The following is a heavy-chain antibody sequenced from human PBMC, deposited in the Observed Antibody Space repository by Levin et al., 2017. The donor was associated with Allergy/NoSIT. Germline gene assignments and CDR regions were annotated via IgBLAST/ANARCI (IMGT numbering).Heavy chain of an antibody. V-gene: IGHV4-59*01. CDR3: ARGPATVTTLAEYFQH. CDR2: IYYSGST. Sequence: PSETLSLTCTVSGGSISSYYWSWIRQPPGKGLEWIGYIYYSGSTNYNPSLKSRVTISVDTSKNQFSLKLSSVTAADTAVYYCARGPATVTTLAEYFQHWGQGTLVTVSS. J-gene: IGHJ1*01. D-gene: IGHD4-17*01. CDR1: GGSISSYY.